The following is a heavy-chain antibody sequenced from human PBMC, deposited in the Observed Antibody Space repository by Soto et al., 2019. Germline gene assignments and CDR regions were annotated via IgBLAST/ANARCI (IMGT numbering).Heavy chain of an antibody. CDR2: CDPEEHKI. CDR3: ATVFGGNYNDYFDK. D-gene: IGHD1-26*01. Sequence: ASVKVSCKVSGYILRDLSMHWVRQAPGKGLEWMGGCDPEEHKIVYAQKFQGRVTMTEDTSTDTAYMELSSLRSDDTAVYYCATVFGGNYNDYFDKWSQGTLVTVSS. CDR1: GYILRDLS. J-gene: IGHJ4*02. V-gene: IGHV1-24*01.